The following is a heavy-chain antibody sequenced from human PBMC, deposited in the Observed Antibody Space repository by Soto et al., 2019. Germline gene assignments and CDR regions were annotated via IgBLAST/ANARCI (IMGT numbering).Heavy chain of an antibody. V-gene: IGHV1-3*01. J-gene: IGHJ4*02. D-gene: IGHD6-13*01. CDR1: GYTFTSYA. CDR3: SSTPGGYSSSYFDY. CDR2: INAGNGNT. Sequence: QVQRVQSGAEVKKPGASVKVSRNASGYTFTSYAMHWVRQDPVQRLEWMGWINAGNGNTKYSQKFQGRVTITRDTYARTAYMELSSLRSEDTAVYYCSSTPGGYSSSYFDYWGQGTLVTVSS.